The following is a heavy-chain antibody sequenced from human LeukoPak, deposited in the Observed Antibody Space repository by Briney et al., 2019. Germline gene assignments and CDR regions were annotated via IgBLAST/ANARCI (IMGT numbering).Heavy chain of an antibody. J-gene: IGHJ6*04. CDR2: INHSGST. Sequence: SETLSLTCAVYGGSFGGYYWSWIRQPPGKGLEWIGEINHSGSTNYNPSLKSRVTISVDTSKNQFSLKLSSVAAADTAVYYCARDKYYDILTGYPGYYYYGMDVWGKGTTVTVSS. CDR1: GGSFGGYY. D-gene: IGHD3-9*01. V-gene: IGHV4-34*01. CDR3: ARDKYYDILTGYPGYYYYGMDV.